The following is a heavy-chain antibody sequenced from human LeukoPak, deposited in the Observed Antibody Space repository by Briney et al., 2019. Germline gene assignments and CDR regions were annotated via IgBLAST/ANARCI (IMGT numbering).Heavy chain of an antibody. V-gene: IGHV3-23*01. CDR2: ISGSGGST. Sequence: QPGGSLRLSCAASGFTFSSYAMSWVRQAPGKGLEWVSAISGSGGSTYYADSVKGRLTISRDNSKNTLYLQMNSLRAEDTAVYYCVRTMVRGVISYYFDYWGQGTLVTVSS. J-gene: IGHJ4*02. CDR3: VRTMVRGVISYYFDY. D-gene: IGHD3-10*01. CDR1: GFTFSSYA.